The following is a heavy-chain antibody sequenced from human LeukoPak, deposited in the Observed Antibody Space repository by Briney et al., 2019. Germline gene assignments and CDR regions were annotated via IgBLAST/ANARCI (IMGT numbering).Heavy chain of an antibody. D-gene: IGHD6-19*01. CDR2: ISYDGSNK. CDR3: ARVHSSGQLETFDY. V-gene: IGHV3-30*04. Sequence: GGSLRLSCAASGFTFSSYAMHWVRQAPGKGLEWVAVISYDGSNKYYADSVKGRFTISRDNSKNTLYLQMNSLRAEDTAVYYCARVHSSGQLETFDYWGQGTLVTVSS. J-gene: IGHJ4*02. CDR1: GFTFSSYA.